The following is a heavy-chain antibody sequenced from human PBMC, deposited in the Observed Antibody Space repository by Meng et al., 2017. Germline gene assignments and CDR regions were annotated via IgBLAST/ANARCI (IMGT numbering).Heavy chain of an antibody. Sequence: GGSLRLSCTVSGGSISSYYWSWIRQPPGKGLEWVGRIRSKANSYATAYAASVKGRFTISRDDSKNTAYLQMNSLKTEDTAVYYCTRQSQDLWFGELLASDAFDIWGQGTMVTVSS. CDR3: TRQSQDLWFGELLASDAFDI. CDR2: IRSKANSYAT. D-gene: IGHD3-10*01. J-gene: IGHJ3*02. CDR1: GGSISSYY. V-gene: IGHV3-73*01.